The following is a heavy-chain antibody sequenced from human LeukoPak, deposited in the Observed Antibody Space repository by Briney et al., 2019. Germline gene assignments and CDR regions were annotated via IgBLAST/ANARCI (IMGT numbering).Heavy chain of an antibody. J-gene: IGHJ3*01. CDR3: ARGGQGDGYSADEAFDF. CDR1: GDSVSSNSSA. Sequence: SQTLSLTCAISGDSVSSNSSACNWIRQSPSRGLEWLGRTYYRSKWYKEYAVSVKSRITIKPDTSKTPSSLQLNSVTPEETAVYYCARGGQGDGYSADEAFDFWGQGTMVTVSS. D-gene: IGHD5-24*01. V-gene: IGHV6-1*01. CDR2: TYYRSKWYK.